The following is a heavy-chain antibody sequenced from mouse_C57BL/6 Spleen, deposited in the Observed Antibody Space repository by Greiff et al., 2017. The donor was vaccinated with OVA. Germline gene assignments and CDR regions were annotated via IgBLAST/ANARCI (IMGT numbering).Heavy chain of an antibody. J-gene: IGHJ4*01. CDR2: IDPSDSYT. V-gene: IGHV1-59*01. CDR1: GYTFTSYW. Sequence: QVQLKQPGAELVRPGTSVKLSCKASGYTFTSYWMHWVKQRPGQGLEWIGVIDPSDSYTNYNQKFKGKATLTVDTSSSTAYMQLSSLTSEDSAVYYGARITTVVADYAMDYWGQGTSVTVSS. CDR3: ARITTVVADYAMDY. D-gene: IGHD1-1*01.